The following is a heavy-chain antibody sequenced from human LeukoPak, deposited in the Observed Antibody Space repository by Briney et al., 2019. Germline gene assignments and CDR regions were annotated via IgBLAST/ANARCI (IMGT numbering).Heavy chain of an antibody. CDR3: ARDSNNYYFGYFDY. J-gene: IGHJ4*02. CDR2: ISSSGSTI. Sequence: GGSLRLSCAASGFTVSSNYMNWVRQAPGKGLEWVSYISSSGSTIYYADSVKGRFTISRDNAKNSLYLQMNSLRAEDTAIYYCARDSNNYYFGYFDYWGQGTLVTVSS. CDR1: GFTVSSNY. D-gene: IGHD3-22*01. V-gene: IGHV3-48*03.